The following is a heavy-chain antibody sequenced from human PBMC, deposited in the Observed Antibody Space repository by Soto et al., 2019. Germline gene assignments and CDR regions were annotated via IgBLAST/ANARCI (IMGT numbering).Heavy chain of an antibody. CDR2: ISAYNGNT. V-gene: IGHV1-18*01. J-gene: IGHJ4*02. Sequence: ASVKVSCKASGYTFTSYGISWVRQAPGQGLEWMGWISAYNGNTNYAQKLQGRVTMTTDTSTSTAYMELRSLRSDDTAVYYCRIVVVVAANLYIDYWGQGTLVTVSS. CDR1: GYTFTSYG. D-gene: IGHD2-15*01. CDR3: RIVVVVAANLYIDY.